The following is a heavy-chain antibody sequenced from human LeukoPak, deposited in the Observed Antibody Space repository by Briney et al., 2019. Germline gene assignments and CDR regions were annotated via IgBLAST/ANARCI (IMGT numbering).Heavy chain of an antibody. CDR1: GGSIGSTSYF. Sequence: SETLSLTCTVSGGSIGSTSYFWAWIRQPPGKGLEWIGNFYYSGSTYYNPSLNSRVTISVDTSKNQCSLTLSSVTAADTAVYYCAAGSSGWSANWGEGTIVSVSS. J-gene: IGHJ4*02. V-gene: IGHV4-39*01. CDR2: FYYSGST. D-gene: IGHD6-19*01. CDR3: AAGSSGWSAN.